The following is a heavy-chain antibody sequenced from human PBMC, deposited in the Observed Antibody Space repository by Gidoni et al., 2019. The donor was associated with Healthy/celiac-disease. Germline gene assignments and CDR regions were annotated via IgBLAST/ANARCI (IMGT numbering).Heavy chain of an antibody. CDR1: GGSISSGDYY. D-gene: IGHD3-22*01. J-gene: IGHJ4*02. V-gene: IGHV4-30-4*01. CDR3: ARAPPYYYDSSGYSPAYFDY. CDR2: IYYSGST. Sequence: QVQLQESGPGLVKPSQTLSLTCTVSGGSISSGDYYWSWIRQPPGKGLEWIGYIYYSGSTYYNPSLKSRVTISVDTSKNQFSLKLSSVTAADTAVYYCARAPPYYYDSSGYSPAYFDYWGQGTLVTVSS.